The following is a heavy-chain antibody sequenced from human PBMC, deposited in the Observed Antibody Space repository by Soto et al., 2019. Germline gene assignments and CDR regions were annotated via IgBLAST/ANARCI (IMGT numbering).Heavy chain of an antibody. CDR3: AKDQWLRFAGAGY. V-gene: IGHV3-23*01. Sequence: PGGSLRLSCASSGFTFSSYAMSWVRQAPGKGLEWVSAISGSGGSTYYADSVKGRFTISRDNSKNTLYLQMNSLRAEDTAVYYCAKDQWLRFAGAGYWGQGTLVTVSS. J-gene: IGHJ4*02. CDR2: ISGSGGST. D-gene: IGHD5-12*01. CDR1: GFTFSSYA.